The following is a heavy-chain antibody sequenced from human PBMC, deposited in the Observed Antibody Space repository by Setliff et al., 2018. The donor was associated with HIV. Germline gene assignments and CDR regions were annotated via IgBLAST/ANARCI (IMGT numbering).Heavy chain of an antibody. CDR2: ITQSGTT. D-gene: IGHD3-22*01. CDR3: ARNYDSSEPQYYHH. J-gene: IGHJ1*01. V-gene: IGHV4-34*01. CDR1: SGSFSAHY. Sequence: SETLSLTCAVYSGSFSAHYWSWIRQTPEKGLEWIAEITQSGTTNYNPSLRGRVTIVVGTSKNHFSLKLRSVTAADTAMYSFARNYDSSEPQYYHHLGQVTLVTVSS.